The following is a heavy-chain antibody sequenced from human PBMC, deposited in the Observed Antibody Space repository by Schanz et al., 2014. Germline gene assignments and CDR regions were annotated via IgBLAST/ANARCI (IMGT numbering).Heavy chain of an antibody. D-gene: IGHD3-16*01. CDR2: IRPDNGHT. CDR3: VRVPSRDVSFDL. Sequence: QVQLLQSGAEVKKPGASVKVSCTASGYTFTNYGVTWVRQAPGQGLEWLGWIRPDNGHTTYSQKVRDRVIFTTDTSANTAYMELRSLRSDDTAHYYCVRVPSRDVSFDLWGRGTLVTVSS. J-gene: IGHJ2*01. V-gene: IGHV1-18*01. CDR1: GYTFTNYG.